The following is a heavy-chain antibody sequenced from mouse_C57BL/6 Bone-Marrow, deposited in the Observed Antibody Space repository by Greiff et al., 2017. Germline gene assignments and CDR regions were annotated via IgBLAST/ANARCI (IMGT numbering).Heavy chain of an antibody. CDR1: GFTFNTYA. CDR3: VRVYGLYFDY. Sequence: EVQVVESGGGLVQPKGSLKLSCAASGFTFNTYAMHWVRQAPGKGLEWVARIRSKRSNYATYYAVSVKDRFTISRDDSQSMLYLQINNLKTDDTAMYDCVRVYGLYFDYWGQGTTLTVSS. J-gene: IGHJ2*01. V-gene: IGHV10-3*01. D-gene: IGHD2-10*02. CDR2: IRSKRSNYAT.